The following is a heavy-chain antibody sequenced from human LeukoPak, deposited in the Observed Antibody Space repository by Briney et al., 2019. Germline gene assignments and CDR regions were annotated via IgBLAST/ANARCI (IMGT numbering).Heavy chain of an antibody. J-gene: IGHJ4*02. CDR1: GYTFTSYY. CDR2: INPSGGST. Sequence: ASVNVSCKASGYTFTSYYMHWVRQAPRQGLEWMGIINPSGGSTSYAQKFQGRVTMTRDTSTSTVYMELSSLRSEDTAVYYCARVGGRYLDYWGQGTLVTVSS. CDR3: ARVGGRYLDY. V-gene: IGHV1-46*03. D-gene: IGHD1-26*01.